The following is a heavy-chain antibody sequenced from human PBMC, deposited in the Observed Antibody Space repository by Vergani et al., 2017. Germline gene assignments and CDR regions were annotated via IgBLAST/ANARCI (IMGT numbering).Heavy chain of an antibody. V-gene: IGHV4-61*02. J-gene: IGHJ4*02. CDR1: GDSISGVSYY. Sequence: QVQLQESGPGLVKPPGTLSLTCAVSGDSISGVSYYLSWVRQPAGKGLEWIGRICPSGSTNYKPSLKSRVTMSIDTSKNQFSLKLTSVTAADTAVYYCATGAGPFDIWGQGTLVTVSS. CDR3: ATGAGPFDI. D-gene: IGHD7-27*01. CDR2: ICPSGST.